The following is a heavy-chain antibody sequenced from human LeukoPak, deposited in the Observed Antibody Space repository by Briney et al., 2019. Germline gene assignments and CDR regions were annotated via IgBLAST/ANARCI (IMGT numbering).Heavy chain of an antibody. D-gene: IGHD3-3*01. V-gene: IGHV1-2*02. J-gene: IGHJ2*01. CDR2: INPNSGGT. CDR1: GYTFTGYY. Sequence: ASVKVSCKASGYTFTGYYMHWVRQAPGQGLEWMGWINPNSGGTNYAQKFQGRVTMTRDTSISTAYMELSRLRSDDTAVYYCARGATIFGVVIIQGWYFDLWGRGTLVTVSP. CDR3: ARGATIFGVVIIQGWYFDL.